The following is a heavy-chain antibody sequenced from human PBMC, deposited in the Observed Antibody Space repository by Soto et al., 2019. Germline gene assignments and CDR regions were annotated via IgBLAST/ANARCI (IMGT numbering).Heavy chain of an antibody. CDR1: GFTFGAYT. CDR3: ARDGYSGRSDGFDV. V-gene: IGHV3-30*14. J-gene: IGHJ3*01. CDR2: ISYDGNSE. Sequence: QMQLVESGGGVVQPGRSLRLSCAASGFTFGAYTMHCVRQAPGKGLEWVAVISYDGNSECYTDPVKGRFTVSRDNSKSTMYLQMNSLRAEDTAVYYCARDGYSGRSDGFDVWGQGTMVTVSS. D-gene: IGHD1-26*01.